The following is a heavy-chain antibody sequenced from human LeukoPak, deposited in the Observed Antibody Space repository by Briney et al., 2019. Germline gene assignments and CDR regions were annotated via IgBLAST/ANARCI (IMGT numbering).Heavy chain of an antibody. J-gene: IGHJ2*01. CDR3: ARGRRSSSWLREDWYFDL. D-gene: IGHD6-13*01. CDR2: INPNTGGT. CDR1: GYTFTGYY. V-gene: IGHV1-2*04. Sequence: ASVKVSCKASGYTFTGYYIHWLRQTPGHGLEWMGWINPNTGGTKYAEKFQGWVTMTRDTSISTAYMELSRLRSDDTAVYYCARGRRSSSWLREDWYFDLWGRGTLVTVSS.